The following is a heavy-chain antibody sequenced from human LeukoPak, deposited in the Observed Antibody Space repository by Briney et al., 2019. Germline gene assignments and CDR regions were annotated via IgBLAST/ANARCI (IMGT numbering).Heavy chain of an antibody. V-gene: IGHV3-23*01. Sequence: GGSLRLSCAASGFTFREYSMSWVRQAPGKGLEWVSNIRSNGGDTYYTDSVKGRFTISRDNSKNTQYLEMNSLRAGDTAVYYCAKGGYTTWFDPWGQGTLVTVSS. D-gene: IGHD2-15*01. CDR1: GFTFREYS. CDR3: AKGGYTTWFDP. J-gene: IGHJ5*02. CDR2: IRSNGGDT.